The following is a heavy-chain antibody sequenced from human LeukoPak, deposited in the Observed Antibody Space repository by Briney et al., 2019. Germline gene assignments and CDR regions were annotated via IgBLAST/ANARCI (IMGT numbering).Heavy chain of an antibody. CDR2: IYYSGST. Sequence: SETLSLTCTVSGGSISSSSYYWGWIRQPPGKGLEWIGSIYYSGSTYYNPSLKSRVTISVDTSKNQFSLKLSSVTAADTAVYYCARQTGSGLFILPGGQGALVTVSS. V-gene: IGHV4-39*07. J-gene: IGHJ4*02. CDR3: ARQTGSGLFILP. CDR1: GGSISSSSYY. D-gene: IGHD3/OR15-3a*01.